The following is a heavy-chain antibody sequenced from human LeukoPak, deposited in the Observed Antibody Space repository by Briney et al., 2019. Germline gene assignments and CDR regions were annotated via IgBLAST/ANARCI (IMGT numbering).Heavy chain of an antibody. CDR1: GFTFSSYA. D-gene: IGHD3-3*01. J-gene: IGHJ4*02. CDR3: ARVDFWSGYYTY. V-gene: IGHV3-23*01. CDR2: ISGSGGST. Sequence: GGSLRLSCAASGFTFSSYAMSWVRQAPGKGLEWVSAISGSGGSTYYADSVKGRFTISRDNSKNTLYLQMNSLRAEDTAVYYCARVDFWSGYYTYWGQGTLVTVSS.